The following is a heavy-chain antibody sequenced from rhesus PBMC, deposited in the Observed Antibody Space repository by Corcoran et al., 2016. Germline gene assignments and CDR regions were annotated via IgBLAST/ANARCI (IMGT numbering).Heavy chain of an antibody. V-gene: IGHV3-116*02. Sequence: EVRLVESGGGLVQPGGSLRLSCAASGFIFSDDYMNWVRQAPGKGPEWVPFIRTNADAGTAEYAAAVKRGLPTTRDDSKSIARLTMNSLRTEDTAVYYCTSDVTEAPGANCGQVVLVTVS. CDR2: IRTNADAGTA. CDR3: TSDVTEAPGAN. CDR1: GFIFSDDY. D-gene: IGHD1-38*01. J-gene: IGHJ4*01.